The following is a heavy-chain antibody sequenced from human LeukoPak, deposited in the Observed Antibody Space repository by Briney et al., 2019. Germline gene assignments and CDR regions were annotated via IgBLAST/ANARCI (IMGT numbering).Heavy chain of an antibody. J-gene: IGHJ6*02. V-gene: IGHV3-23*01. CDR2: ISNNGGRT. CDR1: GFIFHNFA. D-gene: IGHD3-9*01. CDR3: AKDVAGAALPYFGLDV. Sequence: GGSLRLSCAASGFIFHNFAMTWVRQAPGKGLEWVSGISNNGGRTYSARSVRGRFTISRDNSKNMLYLQMNGLRVDDTAVYYCAKDVAGAALPYFGLDVWGQGTTVTVSS.